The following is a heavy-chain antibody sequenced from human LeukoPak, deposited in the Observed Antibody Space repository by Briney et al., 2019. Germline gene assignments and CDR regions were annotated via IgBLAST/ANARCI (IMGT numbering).Heavy chain of an antibody. Sequence: PAASVKVSCKVSGYTLTELSMHWLRQAPGKGLEWMGGFDPEDGETIYAQKFQGRVTMTEDTSTDTAYMELSSLRSEDTAVYYCATGVVRGVIIYFDYWGQGTLVTASS. CDR3: ATGVVRGVIIYFDY. J-gene: IGHJ4*02. V-gene: IGHV1-24*01. D-gene: IGHD3-10*01. CDR1: GYTLTELS. CDR2: FDPEDGET.